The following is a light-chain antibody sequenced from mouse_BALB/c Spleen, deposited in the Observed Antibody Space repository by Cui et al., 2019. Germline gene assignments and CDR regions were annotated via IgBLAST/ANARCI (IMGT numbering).Light chain of an antibody. J-gene: IGKJ4*01. V-gene: IGKV4-58*01. CDR2: MTT. Sequence: ENVHTQSQALMAASLGQKVTMTCSASSSVSSSYLYWYQEKSGAASKPLIQMTTNLASGVPTRFSGRGSGTSYSLTISGVEAEDDATYYCQQWSGYPFTFGSGTKLEIK. CDR3: QQWSGYPFT. CDR1: SSVSSSY.